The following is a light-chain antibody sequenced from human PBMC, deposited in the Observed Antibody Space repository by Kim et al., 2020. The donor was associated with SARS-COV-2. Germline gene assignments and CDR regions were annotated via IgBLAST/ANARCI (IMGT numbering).Light chain of an antibody. V-gene: IGLV3-25*03. CDR3: QSADSSGTYWV. CDR1: ALPKQY. CDR2: KDS. Sequence: SYELTQPPSVSVSPGQTARITCSGDALPKQYTYRYQQKPGQAPVLVIYKDSERPSGIPERFSGSSSGTTVTLTISGVQAEDEADYYCQSADSSGTYWVFG. J-gene: IGLJ3*02.